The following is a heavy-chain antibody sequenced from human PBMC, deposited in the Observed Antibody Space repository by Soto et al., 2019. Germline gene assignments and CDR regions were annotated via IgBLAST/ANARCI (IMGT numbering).Heavy chain of an antibody. Sequence: PGGSLRLSCAASGFTFSSYGMHWVRQAPGKGLEWVAVISYDGSNKYYADSVKGRFTISRDNSKNTLYLQMNSLRAEETAIYYCVGEGRGSFDFWGRGTMVTVSS. CDR2: ISYDGSNK. V-gene: IGHV3-30*03. CDR3: VGEGRGSFDF. D-gene: IGHD5-12*01. CDR1: GFTFSSYG. J-gene: IGHJ3*01.